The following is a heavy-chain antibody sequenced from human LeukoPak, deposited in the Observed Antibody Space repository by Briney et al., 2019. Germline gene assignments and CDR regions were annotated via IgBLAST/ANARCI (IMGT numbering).Heavy chain of an antibody. CDR3: ARDPAIDYYDSSGPFDY. CDR2: INPNSGGT. CDR1: GYTFTGYY. J-gene: IGHJ4*02. V-gene: IGHV1-2*02. D-gene: IGHD3-22*01. Sequence: ASVKVSCKASGYTFTGYYMHWVRQAPGQGHEWMGWINPNSGGTNYAQKFQGRVTMTRDTSISTAYMELSRLRSDDTAVYYCARDPAIDYYDSSGPFDYWGQGTLVTVSS.